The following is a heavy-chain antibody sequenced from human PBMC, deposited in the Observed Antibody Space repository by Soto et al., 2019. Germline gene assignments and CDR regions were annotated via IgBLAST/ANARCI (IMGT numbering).Heavy chain of an antibody. V-gene: IGHV3-30-3*01. CDR1: GFNFDNYG. CDR2: ISSEGSNT. Sequence: LRLSWVASGFNFDNYGIHLVRQVPGKGLQWVALISSEGSNTYYADSGRGRFTISRDNSKNALYLQMNTLRPEDTGVYYCARVTPGNNLYYFSGLDFWGQGTSVTVSS. J-gene: IGHJ6*02. CDR3: ARVTPGNNLYYFSGLDF. D-gene: IGHD1-1*01.